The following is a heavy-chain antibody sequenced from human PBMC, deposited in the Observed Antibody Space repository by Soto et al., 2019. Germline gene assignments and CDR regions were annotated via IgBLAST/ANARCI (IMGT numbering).Heavy chain of an antibody. CDR2: IYYSGST. J-gene: IGHJ6*02. V-gene: IGHV4-59*01. CDR1: GGSISSYY. D-gene: IGHD6-19*01. CDR3: AEDTAVAGINYSGMHV. Sequence: QVQLQESGPGLVKPSETLSLTCTVSGGSISSYYWSWIRQPPGKGLEWIGYIYYSGSTNYNPSLKVRAPNAVDPPKNQFSLRMTAVTAPTTGVYDWAEDTAVAGINYSGMHVGGQGPPVPVPS.